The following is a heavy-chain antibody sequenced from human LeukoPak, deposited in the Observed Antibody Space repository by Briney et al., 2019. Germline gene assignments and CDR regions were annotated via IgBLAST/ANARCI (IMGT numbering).Heavy chain of an antibody. D-gene: IGHD6-13*01. J-gene: IGHJ4*02. CDR3: ARAAAGTPYYFDY. Sequence: ASVKVSCKASGYTFTGYYMHWVRQAPEQGLEWMGIINPSGGSTSYAQKFQGRVTMTRDTSTSTVYMELSSLRSEDTAVYYCARAAAGTPYYFDYWGQGTLVTVSS. CDR2: INPSGGST. CDR1: GYTFTGYY. V-gene: IGHV1-46*01.